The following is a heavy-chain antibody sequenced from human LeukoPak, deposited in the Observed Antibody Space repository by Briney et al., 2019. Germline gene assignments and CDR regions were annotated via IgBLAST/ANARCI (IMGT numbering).Heavy chain of an antibody. V-gene: IGHV3-21*01. J-gene: IGHJ4*02. CDR3: AVDFWSGTRDY. Sequence: GGSLRLSSAASGFTFRSYSINWVRGASGKGLEGVSSMSRHSSHIYYADSVKGRFTISRDNAKNSLYLQMNSLRAEDTAVYYCAVDFWSGTRDYWGQGTLVTVSS. CDR2: MSRHSSHI. D-gene: IGHD3-3*01. CDR1: GFTFRSYS.